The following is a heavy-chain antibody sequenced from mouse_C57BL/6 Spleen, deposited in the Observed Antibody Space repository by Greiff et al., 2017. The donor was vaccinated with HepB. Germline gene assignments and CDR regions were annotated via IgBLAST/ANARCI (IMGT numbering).Heavy chain of an antibody. Sequence: VKLVESGPELVKPGASVKISCKASGYAFSSSWMNWVKQRPGKGLEWIGRIYPGDGDTNYNGKFKGKATLTADKSSSTAYMQLSSLTSEDSAVYFCARGGTVAHYFDYWGQGTTLTVSS. CDR2: IYPGDGDT. CDR1: GYAFSSSW. J-gene: IGHJ2*01. V-gene: IGHV1-82*01. D-gene: IGHD1-1*01. CDR3: ARGGTVAHYFDY.